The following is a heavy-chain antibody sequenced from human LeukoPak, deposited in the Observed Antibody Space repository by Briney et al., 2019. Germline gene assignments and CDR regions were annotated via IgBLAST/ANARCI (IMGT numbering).Heavy chain of an antibody. CDR1: GFTFCSYG. Sequence: GGSLRLSSAASGFTFCSYGMHWVRQGPGKGLEWGAFIRYVGSNKSYADSVKGRFTISRDNSKNTLYLQMNSLRAEDTAVYYCAKGVAMRPFDYWGQGTLGTVSS. CDR3: AKGVAMRPFDY. J-gene: IGHJ4*02. D-gene: IGHD2-2*01. CDR2: IRYVGSNK. V-gene: IGHV3-30*02.